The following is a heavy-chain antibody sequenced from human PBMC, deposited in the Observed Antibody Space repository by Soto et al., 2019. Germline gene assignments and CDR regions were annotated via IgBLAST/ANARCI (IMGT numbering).Heavy chain of an antibody. J-gene: IGHJ2*01. CDR3: ARGGDIVVVPAGQWYFDL. CDR2: INPNSGGT. Sequence: QVQLVQSGAEVKKPGASVKVSCKASGYTFTGYYMHWVRQAPGQGLEWMGWINPNSGGTNYAQKFQGWVTITRATALSTAYMALSRLSSDDTSVYYCARGGDIVVVPAGQWYFDLCGRGTLATVSS. V-gene: IGHV1-2*04. CDR1: GYTFTGYY. D-gene: IGHD2-2*01.